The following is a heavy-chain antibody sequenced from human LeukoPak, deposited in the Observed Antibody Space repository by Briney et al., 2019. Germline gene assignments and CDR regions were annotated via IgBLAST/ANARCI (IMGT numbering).Heavy chain of an antibody. Sequence: HPGASLRLSCAASGFTFSSYAMSWVRQARGKGVEWVSAISGRGGGTYYADSVKGGFTISRDNSKNTLFLQMNSLRAEDTAVYYCAKAGSMAAFDYWGQGTLVTVSS. CDR2: ISGRGGGT. CDR1: GFTFSSYA. J-gene: IGHJ4*02. D-gene: IGHD6-6*01. V-gene: IGHV3-23*01. CDR3: AKAGSMAAFDY.